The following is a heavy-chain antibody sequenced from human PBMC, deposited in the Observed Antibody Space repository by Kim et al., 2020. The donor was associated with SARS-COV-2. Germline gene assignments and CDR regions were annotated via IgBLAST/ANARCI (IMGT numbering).Heavy chain of an antibody. CDR3: ARGDDYYDSSGYYY. J-gene: IGHJ4*02. Sequence: AESGKGRVTISRDNAKKSLYLQMNSLRDEDTAVYYCARGDDYYDSSGYYYWGQGTLVTVSS. D-gene: IGHD3-22*01. V-gene: IGHV3-48*02.